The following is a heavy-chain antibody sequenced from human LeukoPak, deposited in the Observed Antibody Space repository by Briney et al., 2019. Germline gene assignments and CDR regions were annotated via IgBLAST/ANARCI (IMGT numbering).Heavy chain of an antibody. CDR1: GYSISSGYY. J-gene: IGHJ2*01. CDR2: IYHTGST. CDR3: ARVRGMDVTTNCYFDL. Sequence: PSETLPLTCAVSGYSISSGYYWGWVRQPPGKGLEWIGSIYHTGSTYYNPSLKSRVTISVDTSKNQFSLRLSSVTAADTAVFYCARVRGMDVTTNCYFDLWGRGTLVTVSS. D-gene: IGHD4-17*01. V-gene: IGHV4-38-2*01.